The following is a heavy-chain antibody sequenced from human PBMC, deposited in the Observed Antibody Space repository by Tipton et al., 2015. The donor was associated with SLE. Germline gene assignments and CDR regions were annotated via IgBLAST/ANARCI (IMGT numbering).Heavy chain of an antibody. D-gene: IGHD3-3*01. J-gene: IGHJ4*02. Sequence: RSLRLSCVASGLTFSIYSMHWVRQAPGKGLEWVACISYDGSNKYYADSVKGRFTISRDNSKNTLYLQMNSPRADDTAVYYCARDGKVNFFGMVIGESGAFDNWGQGTLVTVSS. CDR1: GLTFSIYS. CDR3: ARDGKVNFFGMVIGESGAFDN. V-gene: IGHV3-30-3*01. CDR2: ISYDGSNK.